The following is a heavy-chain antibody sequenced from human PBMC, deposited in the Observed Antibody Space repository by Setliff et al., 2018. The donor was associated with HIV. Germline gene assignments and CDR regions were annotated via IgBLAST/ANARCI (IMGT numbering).Heavy chain of an antibody. D-gene: IGHD3-22*01. V-gene: IGHV1-8*01. CDR1: GYTFSSDE. CDR3: ATVRRYYYDSSGQEYFQH. CDR2: MHPGSGNT. Sequence: ASVKVSCKASGYTFSSDEIGWVRHVTGQGFEWMGWMHPGSGNTGFAAKFQGRVTMTEDTSTDTAYMELSSLRSEDTAVYYCATVRRYYYDSSGQEYFQHWGQGTLVTVS. J-gene: IGHJ1*01.